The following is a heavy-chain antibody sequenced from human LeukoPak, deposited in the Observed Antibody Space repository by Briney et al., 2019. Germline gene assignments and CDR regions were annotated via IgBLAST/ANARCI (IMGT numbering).Heavy chain of an antibody. Sequence: ASVKVSCKVSGYTLANLSIHWVRQAPGEGLEWMGGFIPEYYNTIYAQKFQGRVAMTEDTSTDTAYMELSSLRSEDTAVYYCATAAYWGQGTLVTVSS. J-gene: IGHJ4*02. CDR3: ATAAY. CDR1: GYTLANLS. CDR2: FIPEYYNT. V-gene: IGHV1-24*01.